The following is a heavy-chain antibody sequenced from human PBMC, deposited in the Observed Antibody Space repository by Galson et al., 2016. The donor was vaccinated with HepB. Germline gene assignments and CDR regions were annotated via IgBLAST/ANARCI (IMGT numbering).Heavy chain of an antibody. CDR2: INTDSSTI. CDR3: ATDPGRSDWFDS. CDR1: GSMFGTYS. V-gene: IGHV3-48*02. Sequence: SLRLSCAVSGSMFGTYSMNWVRQAPGKGLEWIAYINTDSSTIHYADSVEGRFTISRDNAKNSVSLQMKSLRDEDTAVYMCATDPGRSDWFDSWGQGSLVTVSS. J-gene: IGHJ5*01.